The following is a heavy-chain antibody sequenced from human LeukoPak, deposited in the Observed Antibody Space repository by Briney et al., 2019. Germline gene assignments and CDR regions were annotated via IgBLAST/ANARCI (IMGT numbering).Heavy chain of an antibody. CDR3: AKSVGSGSYNAFDI. CDR1: GFTFSSYG. Sequence: GGSLRLSCAASGFTFSSYGMHWVRQAPGKGLEWVAVISYDGSNKYYADSVKGRFTISRDNSKNTLYLQMNSLRAEDTAVYYCAKSVGSGSYNAFDIWGQGTMVTVSS. CDR2: ISYDGSNK. J-gene: IGHJ3*02. V-gene: IGHV3-30*18. D-gene: IGHD3-10*01.